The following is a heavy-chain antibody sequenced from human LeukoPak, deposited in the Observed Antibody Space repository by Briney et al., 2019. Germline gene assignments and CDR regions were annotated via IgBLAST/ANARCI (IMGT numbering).Heavy chain of an antibody. Sequence: SETLSLTCAVYGASFSGYYWSWIRQPPRKGLEWIGEIKHSGSTNYNPSLKSRVTISVDTSKNQFSVKLSSVTAAHTAVYYCASQYDILTGPSFDYWGEGTLVTVSS. CDR2: IKHSGST. J-gene: IGHJ4*02. CDR1: GASFSGYY. D-gene: IGHD3-9*01. CDR3: ASQYDILTGPSFDY. V-gene: IGHV4-34*01.